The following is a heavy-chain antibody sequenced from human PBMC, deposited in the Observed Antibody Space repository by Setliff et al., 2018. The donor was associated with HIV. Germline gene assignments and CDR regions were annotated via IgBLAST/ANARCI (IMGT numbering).Heavy chain of an antibody. J-gene: IGHJ4*02. CDR2: IIPILGIA. CDR1: GDTFSNVL. V-gene: IGHV1-69*10. CDR3: ALLWFGELLPYNFDY. Sequence: GASVKVSCKASGDTFSNVLITWVRQAPGQGLEWMGGIIPILGIANYAQKFQGRVTITTDESTSTAYMELSSLRSEDTAVYYCALLWFGELLPYNFDYWGQGTLVTVSS. D-gene: IGHD3-10*01.